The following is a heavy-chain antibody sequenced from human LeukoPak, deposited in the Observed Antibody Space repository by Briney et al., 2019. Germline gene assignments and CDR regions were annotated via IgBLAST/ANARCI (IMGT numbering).Heavy chain of an antibody. D-gene: IGHD6-19*01. Sequence: VGSLRLSCAASGFTFSTYSMNWVRQAPGKGLEWVSYISSSSTVFYADSVKGRFTISRDNAKNSLYLQMNSLRADDTAVYYCARDLRSSGWYYFDYWGQGTLVTVSS. CDR1: GFTFSTYS. V-gene: IGHV3-48*01. CDR3: ARDLRSSGWYYFDY. CDR2: ISSSSTV. J-gene: IGHJ4*02.